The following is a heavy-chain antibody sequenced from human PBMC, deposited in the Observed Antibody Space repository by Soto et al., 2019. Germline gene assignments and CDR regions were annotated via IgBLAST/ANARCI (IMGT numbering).Heavy chain of an antibody. V-gene: IGHV3-23*01. Sequence: GSLRLSCAASVFTFSSYAMSWVRQAPGKGREWVSAISGSGGSTYYADSVKGRFTISRDNSKNTLYLQMNGLRAEDTAVYYCAKDRTVDTAMGPFDYWGQGTLVTVSS. D-gene: IGHD5-18*01. J-gene: IGHJ4*02. CDR3: AKDRTVDTAMGPFDY. CDR2: ISGSGGST. CDR1: VFTFSSYA.